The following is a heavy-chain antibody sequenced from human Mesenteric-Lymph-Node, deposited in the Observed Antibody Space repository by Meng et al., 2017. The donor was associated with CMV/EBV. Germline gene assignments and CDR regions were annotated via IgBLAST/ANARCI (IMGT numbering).Heavy chain of an antibody. J-gene: IGHJ4*02. V-gene: IGHV1-46*01. CDR2: INPSGGST. Sequence: ASVKVSCKASGYTFTSYYMHWVRQAPGQGLEWMGIINPSGGSTSYAQKFQGRVTMTRDTSTSKVYMELSSLRSEDTAVYYCAREHYYDSSGYYGDYWGQGTLVTVSS. CDR1: GYTFTSYY. CDR3: AREHYYDSSGYYGDY. D-gene: IGHD3-22*01.